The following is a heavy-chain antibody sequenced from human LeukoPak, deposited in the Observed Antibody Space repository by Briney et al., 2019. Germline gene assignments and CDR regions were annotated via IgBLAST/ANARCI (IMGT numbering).Heavy chain of an antibody. CDR1: GFTFSPYE. CDR3: ARDLGTGSAYTNRFDL. V-gene: IGHV3-13*01. J-gene: IGHJ5*02. D-gene: IGHD3-22*01. Sequence: QPGGSLRLSCTASGFTFSPYEMHWVRQVTGKGLEWVSAIGITGTTYYLASVTGRFTITRENAKNSLYLQMNSLRAGDTAVYYCARDLGTGSAYTNRFDLWGQGTLVTVSS. CDR2: IGITGTT.